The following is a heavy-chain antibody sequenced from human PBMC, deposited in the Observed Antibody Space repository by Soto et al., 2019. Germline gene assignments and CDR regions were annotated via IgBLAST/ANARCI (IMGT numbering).Heavy chain of an antibody. Sequence: PGESLKISCEGSGYSFATYWIAWVRQMPGKGLEWMGIIYPADSDTRYSPSFQGQVTISADKSISTAYLQWSSLKASDTAMYYCARQYADTSTGGYYYYGLDVWGQGTTVTVSS. CDR3: ARQYADTSTGGYYYYGLDV. D-gene: IGHD5-18*01. V-gene: IGHV5-51*01. J-gene: IGHJ6*02. CDR2: IYPADSDT. CDR1: GYSFATYW.